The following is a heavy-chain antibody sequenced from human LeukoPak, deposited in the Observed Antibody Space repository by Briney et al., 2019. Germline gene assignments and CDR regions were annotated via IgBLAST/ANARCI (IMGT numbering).Heavy chain of an antibody. J-gene: IGHJ3*02. CDR3: ARMGYDSSGYGAFDI. D-gene: IGHD3-22*01. CDR1: GGSFSGYY. V-gene: IGHV4-34*01. Sequence: PSETLSLTCAVYGGSFSGYYWSWIRQPPGKGLEWIGGIYYSGSTYYNPSLKSRVTISVDTSKNQFSLKLSSVTAADTAVYYCARMGYDSSGYGAFDIWGQGTMVTVSS. CDR2: IYYSGST.